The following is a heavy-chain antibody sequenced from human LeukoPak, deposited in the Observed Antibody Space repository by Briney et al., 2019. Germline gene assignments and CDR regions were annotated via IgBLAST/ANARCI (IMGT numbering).Heavy chain of an antibody. CDR2: IYSSGST. J-gene: IGHJ4*02. D-gene: IGHD6-19*01. V-gene: IGHV4-34*01. Sequence: NPSETLSLTCAVYGGSFSGYYWGWIRQPPGKGLEWIGSIYSSGSTYYNASLKSRVTISLDKSRNHFSLKLTSVTAADSAVYYCARRSPYSTGWSSYFDYWGQGALVTVSS. CDR3: ARRSPYSTGWSSYFDY. CDR1: GGSFSGYY.